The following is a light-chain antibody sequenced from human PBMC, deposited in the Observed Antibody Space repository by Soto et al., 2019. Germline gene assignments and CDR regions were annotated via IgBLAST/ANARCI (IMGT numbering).Light chain of an antibody. J-gene: IGKJ1*01. CDR3: QEYKTWPT. V-gene: IGKV3-15*01. Sequence: EIVMTQSPATLSVSPGERATLSCRASQSVSSSLAWYQQKPGQAPRLLIYGASTRATGIPARFSGSGSGTEFTLTISSLQAEDFAVYFYQEYKTWPTLGQGTKVDIK. CDR2: GAS. CDR1: QSVSSS.